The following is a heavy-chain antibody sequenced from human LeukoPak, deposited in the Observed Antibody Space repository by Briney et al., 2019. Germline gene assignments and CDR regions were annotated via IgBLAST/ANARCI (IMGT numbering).Heavy chain of an antibody. D-gene: IGHD3-10*01. V-gene: IGHV1-18*01. CDR3: AREWGSGSFVSFDP. Sequence: GASVKVSCKASGYTFTSYGISWVRQAPGQGLEWMGWISAYNGNTNYAQKFQGSVTMTRDTSTSTVYMELSSLRSDDTAVYYCAREWGSGSFVSFDPWGQGTLVTVSS. CDR1: GYTFTSYG. CDR2: ISAYNGNT. J-gene: IGHJ5*02.